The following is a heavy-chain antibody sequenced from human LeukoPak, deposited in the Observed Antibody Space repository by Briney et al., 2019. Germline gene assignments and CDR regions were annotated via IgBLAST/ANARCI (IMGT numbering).Heavy chain of an antibody. CDR3: ARADDAIVVVVAATLVY. CDR2: IYYSGST. Sequence: SETLSLTCTVSGGSISSYYWSWIRQPPGKGLEWIGYIYYSGSTNYNPSLKSRVTISVDTSKNQFSLKLSSVTAADTAVYYCARADDAIVVVVAATLVYWGQGTLVTVSS. CDR1: GGSISSYY. V-gene: IGHV4-59*01. J-gene: IGHJ4*02. D-gene: IGHD2-15*01.